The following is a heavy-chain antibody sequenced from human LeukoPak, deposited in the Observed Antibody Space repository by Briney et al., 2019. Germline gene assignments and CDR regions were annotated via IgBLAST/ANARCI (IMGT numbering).Heavy chain of an antibody. CDR1: GFTFRDYT. CDR2: IYGSGGGQT. Sequence: GGSLRLSCAASGFTFRDYTMNLVRQAPGKGLEWVSGIYGSGGGQTFYADSVRGRFIISRDDSRNLVFLHMDRLRVEDTGLYYCAKDVKSDGVWDIDHWGQGTVVTVSS. J-gene: IGHJ4*02. D-gene: IGHD4-17*01. V-gene: IGHV3-23*01. CDR3: AKDVKSDGVWDIDH.